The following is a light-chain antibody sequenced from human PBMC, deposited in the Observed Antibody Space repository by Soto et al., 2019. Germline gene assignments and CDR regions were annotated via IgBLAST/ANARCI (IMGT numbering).Light chain of an antibody. Sequence: IQMTQSPYSLSAAVGDRSTIACRASQNINTYLNWYQQKPGKAPKLLMFDAASLQSGVPSRFSGSGSRTDFTLTITSLQPEDFATYYCQQTSSDPFTFSPGTKVDIK. CDR3: QQTSSDPFT. V-gene: IGKV1-39*01. J-gene: IGKJ3*01. CDR1: QNINTY. CDR2: DAA.